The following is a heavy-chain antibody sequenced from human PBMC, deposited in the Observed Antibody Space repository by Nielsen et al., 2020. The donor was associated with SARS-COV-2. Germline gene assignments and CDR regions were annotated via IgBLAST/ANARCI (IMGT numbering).Heavy chain of an antibody. Sequence: ASVKVSCKASGYTFSTSYMHWVRQAPGQRLEWMGWMSAADGRTTYSQKFQGRVTTTRDTSTSTAFMGLRSLRYDDTAVYYCARDSISGYETDHWGQGTLVTVSS. CDR2: MSAADGRT. V-gene: IGHV1-3*01. CDR3: ARDSISGYETDH. CDR1: GYTFSTSY. D-gene: IGHD5-12*01. J-gene: IGHJ4*02.